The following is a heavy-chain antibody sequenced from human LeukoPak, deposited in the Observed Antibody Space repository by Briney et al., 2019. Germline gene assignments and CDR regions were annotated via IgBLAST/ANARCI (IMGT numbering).Heavy chain of an antibody. CDR2: IYSGGST. CDR1: GFTFSSYS. V-gene: IGHV3-53*01. J-gene: IGHJ6*03. Sequence: PGGSLRLSCAASGFTFSSYSMNWVRQAPGKGLEWVSIIYSGGSTYYADSVKGRFTISRDNSKNKLYLQMNSLRAEDTAVYYCARVRGAYYMDVWGKGTTVTVSS. CDR3: ARVRGAYYMDV.